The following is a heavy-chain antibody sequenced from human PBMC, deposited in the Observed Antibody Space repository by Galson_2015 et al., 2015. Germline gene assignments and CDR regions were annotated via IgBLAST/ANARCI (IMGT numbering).Heavy chain of an antibody. J-gene: IGHJ5*02. CDR3: ARSPPIVLVPRGPFWFDP. CDR1: GFTFSDYY. Sequence: SLRLSCAASGFTFSDYYMSWIRQAPGKGLEWVSYISSSSSYTNYADSVKGRFTISRDNAKNSLYLQMNSLRAEDTAVYYCARSPPIVLVPRGPFWFDPWGQGTLVTVSS. CDR2: ISSSSSYT. V-gene: IGHV3-11*03. D-gene: IGHD2-8*02.